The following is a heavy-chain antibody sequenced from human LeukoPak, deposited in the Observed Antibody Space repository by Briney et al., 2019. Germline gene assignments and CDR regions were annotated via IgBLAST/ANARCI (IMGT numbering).Heavy chain of an antibody. CDR3: TKDPIFSGSYGVFDY. Sequence: GGSLRLSCAASGFTFSSYAMSWVRQAPGKGLEWVSAISGSGGSTYYADSAEGRFTISRDNSKNTLYLQMNSLRAGGTAVYYCTKDPIFSGSYGVFDYWGLGTLVTVSS. D-gene: IGHD1-26*01. CDR1: GFTFSSYA. V-gene: IGHV3-23*01. CDR2: ISGSGGST. J-gene: IGHJ4*02.